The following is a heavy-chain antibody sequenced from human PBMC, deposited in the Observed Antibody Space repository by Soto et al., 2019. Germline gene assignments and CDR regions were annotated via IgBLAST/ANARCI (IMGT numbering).Heavy chain of an antibody. CDR2: IIPIFGTA. D-gene: IGHD1-26*01. Sequence: SVKVSCKASGGTFSGYAISWVRQAPGQGLEWMGGIIPIFGTANYAQKFQGRVTITADESTSTAYMELSSLRSEDTAVYYCARYVSGSSLDYWGQGTLVTVSS. CDR1: GGTFSGYA. V-gene: IGHV1-69*13. J-gene: IGHJ4*02. CDR3: ARYVSGSSLDY.